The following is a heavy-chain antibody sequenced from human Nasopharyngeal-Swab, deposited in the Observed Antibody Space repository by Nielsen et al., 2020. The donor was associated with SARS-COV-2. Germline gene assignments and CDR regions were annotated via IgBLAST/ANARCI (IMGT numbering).Heavy chain of an antibody. Sequence: WIRQPPGKGLEWIGTVHYSGRTYYNPSLKSRVTVSVATSQNQFSLTLTSMTAAATAVYYCAPSGDSDHDSGLDYWGQGTLVTVSS. J-gene: IGHJ4*02. CDR2: VHYSGRT. V-gene: IGHV4-39*01. CDR3: APSGDSDHDSGLDY. D-gene: IGHD5-12*01.